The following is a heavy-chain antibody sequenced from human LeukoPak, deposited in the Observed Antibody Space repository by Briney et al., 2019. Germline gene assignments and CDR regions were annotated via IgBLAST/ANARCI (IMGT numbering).Heavy chain of an antibody. CDR1: GFTFSSYG. CDR3: AKDLSSSGWYGGCFDY. CDR2: ISYDGSNK. Sequence: GGSLRLSCAASGFTFSSYGMHWVRQAPGKGLEWVAVISYDGSNKYYADSVKGRFTISRGNSKNTLYLQMNSLRAEDTAVYYCAKDLSSSGWYGGCFDYWGQGTLVTVSS. V-gene: IGHV3-30*18. J-gene: IGHJ4*02. D-gene: IGHD6-19*01.